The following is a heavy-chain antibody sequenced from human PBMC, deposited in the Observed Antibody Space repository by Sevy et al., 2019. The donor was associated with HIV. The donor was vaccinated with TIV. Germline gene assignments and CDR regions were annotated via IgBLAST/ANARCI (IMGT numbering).Heavy chain of an antibody. CDR3: ARDHMVRGVPYPVYFDY. CDR2: IYTSGST. J-gene: IGHJ4*02. Sequence: SETLSLTCTVSGGSISSYYWSWIRQPAGKGLEWMGRIYTSGSTNYNPSLKSRVTMSVDTSKNQFSLKLSSVTAADTAVYYCARDHMVRGVPYPVYFDYWGQGTLVTVSS. V-gene: IGHV4-4*07. CDR1: GGSISSYY. D-gene: IGHD3-10*01.